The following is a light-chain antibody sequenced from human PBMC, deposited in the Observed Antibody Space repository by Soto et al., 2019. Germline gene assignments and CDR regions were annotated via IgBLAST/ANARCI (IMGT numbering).Light chain of an antibody. CDR3: QQYDSSPCT. Sequence: EIVLTQSPGTLYSSPGERATLTCRASQSVNANYFAWYQQKPGQAPRLLIYGASRRPSGIPDRFSGSGSGTDFTLTISRLESEDFAVYYCQQYDSSPCTFGQGTKLEIK. V-gene: IGKV3-20*01. CDR1: QSVNANY. CDR2: GAS. J-gene: IGKJ2*02.